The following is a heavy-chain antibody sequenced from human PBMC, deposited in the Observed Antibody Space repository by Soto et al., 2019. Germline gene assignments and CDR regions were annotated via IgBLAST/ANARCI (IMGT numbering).Heavy chain of an antibody. D-gene: IGHD3-22*01. V-gene: IGHV4-4*02. J-gene: IGHJ4*02. Sequence: LSLPCAVSGGSISSSNWWSWVRQPPGKGLEWIGEIYHSGSTNYNPSLKSRVTISVDKSKNQFSLKLSSVTAADTAVYYCARWYFYDSSGYYSDYWGQGTLVTVSS. CDR3: ARWYFYDSSGYYSDY. CDR2: IYHSGST. CDR1: GGSISSSNW.